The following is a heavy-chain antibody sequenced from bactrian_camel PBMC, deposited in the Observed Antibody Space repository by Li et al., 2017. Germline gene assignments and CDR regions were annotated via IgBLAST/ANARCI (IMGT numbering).Heavy chain of an antibody. CDR3: AEDPWCMEEFEYNC. CDR1: GYTFSRSS. D-gene: IGHD1*01. Sequence: VQLVESGGGSVQAGGSLRLSCAASGYTFSRSSVGWFRQAPGKEQEGIASIDGAGSTNYADSVKGRFTISQDNAKNTLCLHMNTLKPEDTTIYCCAEDPWCMEEFEYNCRGRGTQVTVSS. CDR2: IDGAGST. J-gene: IGHJ4*01. V-gene: IGHV3S53*01.